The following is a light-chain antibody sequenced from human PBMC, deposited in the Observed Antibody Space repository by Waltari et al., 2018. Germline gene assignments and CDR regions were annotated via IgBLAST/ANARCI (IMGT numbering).Light chain of an antibody. Sequence: EIVLTQSPGTLSLSPADRATLSCRASQTVSKNYLAWYQQKPGQAPRLLIDDASNRDTGIPDRFSGSGSGTDFTLTISRLEPEDFAVYYCQQCAISPLTFGGGTKVEI. CDR2: DAS. V-gene: IGKV3-20*01. J-gene: IGKJ4*01. CDR1: QTVSKNY. CDR3: QQCAISPLT.